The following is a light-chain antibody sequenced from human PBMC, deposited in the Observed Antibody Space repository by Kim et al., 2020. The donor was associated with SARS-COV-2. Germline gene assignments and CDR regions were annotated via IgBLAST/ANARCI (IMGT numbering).Light chain of an antibody. CDR3: QQSYSTPRT. CDR2: AAS. V-gene: IGKV1-39*01. CDR1: QSISSY. J-gene: IGKJ2*01. Sequence: SASVGDRVTITCRASQSISSYLNWYQQKPGKAPKLLIYAASSLQSGVPSRFGGSGSGTDFTLTISSLQPEDFATYYCQQSYSTPRTFGQGTKLEI.